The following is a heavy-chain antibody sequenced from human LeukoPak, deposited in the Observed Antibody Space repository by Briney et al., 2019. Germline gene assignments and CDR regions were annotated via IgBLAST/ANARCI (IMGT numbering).Heavy chain of an antibody. J-gene: IGHJ4*02. V-gene: IGHV3-23*01. D-gene: IGHD5-18*01. CDR1: GFTFSSHA. CDR2: ISADSYYT. CDR3: ANFVDTSMGGNDY. Sequence: GGSLRLSCAASGFTFSSHAMSWARQAPGKGLEWVSAISADSYYTYYAVSVQGRFTISRDNSKNTLYLQMNSLRAEDTALYYCANFVDTSMGGNDYWGQGTLVTVSS.